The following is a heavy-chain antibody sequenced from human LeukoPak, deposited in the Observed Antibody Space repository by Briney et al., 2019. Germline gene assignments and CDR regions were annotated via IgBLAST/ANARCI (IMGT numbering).Heavy chain of an antibody. V-gene: IGHV1-24*01. CDR1: GSTLTKIS. D-gene: IGHD3-10*01. CDR3: ATLMFRGVIGDDYYGMDV. J-gene: IGHJ6*04. CDR2: FDPEDGET. Sequence: ASVKVSCKVSGSTLTKISVHWVRQTPGKGLEWMGGFDPEDGETINGQKFQGRVTMTEDTSTDTAYMELSSLRSEDTAVYYCATLMFRGVIGDDYYGMDVWGKGTTVTVSS.